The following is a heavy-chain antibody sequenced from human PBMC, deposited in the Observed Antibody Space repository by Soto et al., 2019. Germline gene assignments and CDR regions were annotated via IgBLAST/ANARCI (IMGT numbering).Heavy chain of an antibody. CDR3: ARSDRFATVKGYYFGMDV. D-gene: IGHD4-4*01. J-gene: IGHJ6*02. Sequence: SVKVSCKSSGVTFSSYAITWVRQAPGQGLEWMGGTIPIFGTANYALKFQGRVTIAADESTSTAYMELSSLRSEDTAVYYCARSDRFATVKGYYFGMDVWGQGTTGTVS. CDR2: TIPIFGTA. CDR1: GVTFSSYA. V-gene: IGHV1-69*13.